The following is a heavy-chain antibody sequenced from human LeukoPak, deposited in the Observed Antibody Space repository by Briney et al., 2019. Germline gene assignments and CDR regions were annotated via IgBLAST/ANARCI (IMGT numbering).Heavy chain of an antibody. Sequence: SETLSLTCTVSGGSLSTYYWAWIRQPPGKGLERIGYIYDGGQIYGTGSATYNPSLTSRVTISIDTSKNQFSLKVRSVTAADTAVYYCARGDYGDSDYWGQGTLVTVSS. CDR3: ARGDYGDSDY. D-gene: IGHD4-17*01. CDR2: IYDGGQIYGTGSA. J-gene: IGHJ4*02. CDR1: GGSLSTYY. V-gene: IGHV4-59*01.